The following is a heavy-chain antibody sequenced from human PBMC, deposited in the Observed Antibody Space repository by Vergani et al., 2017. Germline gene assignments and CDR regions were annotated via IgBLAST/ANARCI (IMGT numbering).Heavy chain of an antibody. Sequence: QVQLVESGGGVVQPGRSLRLSCAASGFTFSSYAMHWVRQAPGKGLEWVAVISYDGSNKYYADSVKGRFTISRDNSKNTLYLQMNSLRAEDTAVYYCAREITMIGDDAFDIWGQGTMVTVSS. V-gene: IGHV3-30-3*01. CDR1: GFTFSSYA. CDR3: AREITMIGDDAFDI. CDR2: ISYDGSNK. J-gene: IGHJ3*02. D-gene: IGHD3-22*01.